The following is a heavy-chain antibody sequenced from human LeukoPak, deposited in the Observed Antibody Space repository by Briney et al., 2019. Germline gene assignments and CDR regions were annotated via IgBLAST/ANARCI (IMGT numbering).Heavy chain of an antibody. CDR1: GFTFDDYA. CDR2: ISWNSGSI. Sequence: GRSLRLSCAASGFTFDDYAMHWVRQAPGKGLEWVSGISWNSGSIGYADSVKGRFTISSDNAKSSLYLQMNSLRAEDTALYYCAKDLSQTACTLLRFLEWYPNPNYYYYYMDVWGKGTTVTVSS. D-gene: IGHD3-3*01. J-gene: IGHJ6*03. V-gene: IGHV3-9*01. CDR3: AKDLSQTACTLLRFLEWYPNPNYYYYYMDV.